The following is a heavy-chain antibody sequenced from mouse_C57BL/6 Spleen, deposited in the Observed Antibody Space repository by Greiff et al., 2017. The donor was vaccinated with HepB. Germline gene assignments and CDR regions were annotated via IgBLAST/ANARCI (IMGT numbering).Heavy chain of an antibody. V-gene: IGHV1-64*01. Sequence: QVQLQQPGAELVKPGASVKLSCKASGYTFTSYWMHWVKQRPGQGLEWIGMIHPNSGSTNYNEKFKSKATLTVDKSSSTAYMQLSSLTSEDSAVYCCARARETDYFDYWGQGTTLTVSS. CDR2: IHPNSGST. J-gene: IGHJ2*01. CDR3: ARARETDYFDY. CDR1: GYTFTSYW.